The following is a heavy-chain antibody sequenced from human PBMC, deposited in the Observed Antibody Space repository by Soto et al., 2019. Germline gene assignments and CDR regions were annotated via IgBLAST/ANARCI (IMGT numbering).Heavy chain of an antibody. CDR3: AAIFYDSSGRFDY. V-gene: IGHV1-58*01. Sequence: GSGNTNYAQKFQERVTITRDMSTSTAYMELSSLRSEDTAVYYCAAIFYDSSGRFDYWGQGTLVTVSS. D-gene: IGHD3-22*01. J-gene: IGHJ4*02. CDR2: GSGNT.